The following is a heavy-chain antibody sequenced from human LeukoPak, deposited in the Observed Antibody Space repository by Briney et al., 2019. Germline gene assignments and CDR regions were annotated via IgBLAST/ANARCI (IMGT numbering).Heavy chain of an antibody. Sequence: AGGSLRLSCAASGFTFSSYAMSWVRQAPGKGLEWVSTISGSGGSTYYADSVKGRFTISRDKSKNTLYLQMNSLRAEDTAVYYCAKQYSGGWYFVWGQGTLVTVSS. CDR2: ISGSGGST. V-gene: IGHV3-23*01. CDR1: GFTFSSYA. D-gene: IGHD6-19*01. J-gene: IGHJ4*02. CDR3: AKQYSGGWYFV.